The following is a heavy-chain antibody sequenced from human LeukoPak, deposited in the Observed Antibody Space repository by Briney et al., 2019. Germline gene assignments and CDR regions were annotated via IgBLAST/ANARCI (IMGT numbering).Heavy chain of an antibody. V-gene: IGHV3-23*01. Sequence: GGSLRLSCAASGFTFISHAMSWVRQAPGKGLEWVSAISVSGGSTYYRDSVEGRFTISRDNSKNTLYLQMNSLRAEDTAVYYCGRGGDYGVKIDYWGQGSLVTVSS. CDR1: GFTFISHA. J-gene: IGHJ4*02. CDR2: ISVSGGST. CDR3: GRGGDYGVKIDY. D-gene: IGHD4-17*01.